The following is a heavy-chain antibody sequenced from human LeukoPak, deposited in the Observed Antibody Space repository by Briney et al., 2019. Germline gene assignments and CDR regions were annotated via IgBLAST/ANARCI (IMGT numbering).Heavy chain of an antibody. V-gene: IGHV4-4*02. CDR3: ARNGYYSVDS. D-gene: IGHD4-17*01. CDR1: GGSITSNW. CDR2: IFHSGST. Sequence: SGTLSLTCVVSGGSITSNWWSWFRQTPGKGLEWIGEIFHSGSTTYNPSLKSRVTMSIDTSKTQFSLKVNSVTAADTAVYYCARNGYYSVDSWGQGTLVTVSS. J-gene: IGHJ4*02.